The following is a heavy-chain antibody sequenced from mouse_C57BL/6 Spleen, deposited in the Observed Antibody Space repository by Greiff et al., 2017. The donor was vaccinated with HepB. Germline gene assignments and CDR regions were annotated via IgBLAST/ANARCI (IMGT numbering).Heavy chain of an antibody. D-gene: IGHD1-1*01. J-gene: IGHJ2*01. CDR3: ARAITTVVAHYFDY. V-gene: IGHV3-6*01. CDR1: GYSITSGYY. Sequence: VQLQQSGPGLVKPSQSLSLTCSVTGYSITSGYYWNWIRQFPGNKLEWMGYISYDGSNNYNPSLKNRISITRDTSKNQFFLKLNSVTTEDTATYYCARAITTVVAHYFDYWGQGTTLTVSS. CDR2: ISYDGSN.